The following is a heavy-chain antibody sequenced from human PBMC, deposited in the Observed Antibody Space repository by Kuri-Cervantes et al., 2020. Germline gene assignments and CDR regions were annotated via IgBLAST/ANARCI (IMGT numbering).Heavy chain of an antibody. Sequence: GESLKISCAASGFTVSSNHMSWVRQAPGKGLEWVSVIYSDSSTYYADSVKGRFTISRHNSKNTLYLQMNSLRTDDTAVYYCARVGCSGGSCYMEYYYVDVWGKGTTVTVSS. V-gene: IGHV3-53*04. D-gene: IGHD2-15*01. J-gene: IGHJ6*03. CDR1: GFTVSSNH. CDR3: ARVGCSGGSCYMEYYYVDV. CDR2: IYSDSST.